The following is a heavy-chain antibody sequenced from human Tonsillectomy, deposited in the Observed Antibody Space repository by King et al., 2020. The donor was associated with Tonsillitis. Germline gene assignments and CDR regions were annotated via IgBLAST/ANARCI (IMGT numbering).Heavy chain of an antibody. V-gene: IGHV4-59*12. J-gene: IGHJ6*02. D-gene: IGHD5-12*01. CDR1: GASMSDSY. CDR2: VYNSGST. Sequence: QLQESGPGLVTPSETLSLTCTVSGASMSDSYWRWIRQPPGKGLEWIGNVYNSGSTNYNPSLNSRVIISLDTPKNNFSLKLTSVTAADSAVYYCARKVDFAGYGMDVWGQGTTVTVSS. CDR3: ARKVDFAGYGMDV.